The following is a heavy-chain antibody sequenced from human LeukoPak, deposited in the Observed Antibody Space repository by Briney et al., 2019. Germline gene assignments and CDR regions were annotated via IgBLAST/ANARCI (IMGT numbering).Heavy chain of an antibody. CDR1: GFTFSSYA. CDR3: ARDRRDIVVVPAAMEY. J-gene: IGHJ4*02. CDR2: ISYDGSNK. Sequence: GGSLRLSCAASGFTFSSYAMHWVRQAPGKGLEWVAVISYDGSNKYYADSVKGRFTISRDNSTNTLYLQMNSLRAEDTAVYYCARDRRDIVVVPAAMEYWGQGTLVTVSS. D-gene: IGHD2-2*01. V-gene: IGHV3-30-3*01.